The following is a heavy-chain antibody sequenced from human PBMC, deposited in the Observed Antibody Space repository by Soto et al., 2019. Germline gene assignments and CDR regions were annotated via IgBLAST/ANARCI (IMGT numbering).Heavy chain of an antibody. Sequence: QVQLVQSGAEVKKPGASVKVSCKASGYTFTSHDIIWVRQATGQGLEWMGWMNPNSGNTGYAQKFQGRVTMTRNTSISTAYMDLSSLRSEDTAVYFCARGPDCSGGSCPLLLDVWGKGTTVTVSS. CDR3: ARGPDCSGGSCPLLLDV. CDR1: GYTFTSHD. V-gene: IGHV1-8*01. CDR2: MNPNSGNT. D-gene: IGHD2-15*01. J-gene: IGHJ6*04.